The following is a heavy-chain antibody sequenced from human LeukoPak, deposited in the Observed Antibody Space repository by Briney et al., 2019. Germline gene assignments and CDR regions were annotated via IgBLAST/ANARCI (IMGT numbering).Heavy chain of an antibody. D-gene: IGHD4-17*01. V-gene: IGHV3-11*04. Sequence: PGGSLRLSCAASGFTFSDYYMSWIRQAPGKGLEWVSYISSSGSTVYYADSVKGRFTISRDNAKNSLYLQMNSLRAEDTAVYYCARDQFPYGDYLDYYYYYMDVWGKGTTVTVSS. CDR3: ARDQFPYGDYLDYYYYYMDV. CDR1: GFTFSDYY. CDR2: ISSSGSTV. J-gene: IGHJ6*03.